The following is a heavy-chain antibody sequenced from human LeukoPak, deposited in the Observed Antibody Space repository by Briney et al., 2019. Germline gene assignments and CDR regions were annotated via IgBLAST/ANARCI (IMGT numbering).Heavy chain of an antibody. CDR3: ARDGTVTAGPFDP. CDR1: GIPFSSFG. CDR2: IWYDGSNK. V-gene: IGHV3-33*01. Sequence: PGRSLRLSCAAPGIPFSSFGMHWLRQAPGKGLEWVAFIWYDGSNKYYADSVKGRFTISRDNSKNTLYLQMNSLTAGDTAVYYCARDGTVTAGPFDPWGGGTLVTVSS. J-gene: IGHJ5*02. D-gene: IGHD4-17*01.